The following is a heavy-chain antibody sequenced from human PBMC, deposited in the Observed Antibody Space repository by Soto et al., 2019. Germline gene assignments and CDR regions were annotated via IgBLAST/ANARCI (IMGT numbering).Heavy chain of an antibody. CDR2: INAGNGNT. J-gene: IGHJ4*02. CDR1: GYTFTGYA. CDR3: ARAVAVAADFDY. Sequence: QVQLVQSGAEEKKPVASVKVSCKASGYTFTGYAMHLVRQAPGQRLEWMGWINAGNGNTKYSQKFQGRVTITRDTSASTAYMELSSLRSEDTAVYYCARAVAVAADFDYWGQGTLVTVSS. D-gene: IGHD6-19*01. V-gene: IGHV1-3*05.